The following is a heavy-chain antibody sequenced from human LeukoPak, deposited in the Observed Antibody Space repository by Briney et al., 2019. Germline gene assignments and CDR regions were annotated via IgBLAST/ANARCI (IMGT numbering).Heavy chain of an antibody. Sequence: PGGSLRLSCAASGFTFSTYAMNWVRQAPGKGLEWVSGISGSADRTYYADSVKGRFTISRDNSKNTAYLQMNSLKTEDTAVYYCTRLGVVAATYDYWGQGTLVTVSS. CDR1: GFTFSTYA. D-gene: IGHD2-15*01. CDR3: TRLGVVAATYDY. J-gene: IGHJ4*02. CDR2: ISGSADRT. V-gene: IGHV3-23*01.